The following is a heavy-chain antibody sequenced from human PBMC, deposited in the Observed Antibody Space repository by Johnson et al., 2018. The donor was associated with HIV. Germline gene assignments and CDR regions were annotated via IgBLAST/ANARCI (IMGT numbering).Heavy chain of an antibody. CDR3: AAWDSSREYAFDI. CDR2: IAHDESIT. D-gene: IGHD6-13*01. Sequence: QVQLVESGGGVVQPGRSLRLSCAASGFTFSTYGMHWVRQAPGKGLEWVAFIAHDESITHYADSVKGRFTMSRDNSKNTLYLQMNSLRAEDTAVYYCAAWDSSREYAFDIWGQGTMVTVSS. V-gene: IGHV3-33*05. J-gene: IGHJ3*02. CDR1: GFTFSTYG.